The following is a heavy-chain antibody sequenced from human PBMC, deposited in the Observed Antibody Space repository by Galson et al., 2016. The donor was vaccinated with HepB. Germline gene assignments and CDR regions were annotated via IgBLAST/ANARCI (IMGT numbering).Heavy chain of an antibody. D-gene: IGHD6-19*01. CDR3: ARMRYSSGWLDGFDI. CDR1: GFTFSTYS. V-gene: IGHV3-21*01. CDR2: ISSGSAYT. Sequence: SLRLSCAASGFTFSTYSMNWVRQAPGKGLEWVSSISSGSAYTYYADSVKGRFTISRDNGKKSLYLQMNSLRAEDTAVYYCARMRYSSGWLDGFDIWGQGTMVTVSS. J-gene: IGHJ3*02.